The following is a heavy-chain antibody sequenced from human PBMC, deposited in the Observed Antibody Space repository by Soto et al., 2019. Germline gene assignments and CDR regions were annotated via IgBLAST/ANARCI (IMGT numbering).Heavy chain of an antibody. CDR2: IYYSGST. D-gene: IGHD3-9*01. CDR3: ARHAGSNYDILTGYYHFYCDY. V-gene: IGHV4-59*01. CDR1: GDSISSYY. J-gene: IGHJ4*02. Sequence: QVQLQESGPGLVKPSETLSLTCTVSGDSISSYYWSWIRQPPGKGLEWIGYIYYSGSTNYNPSLKSRVTISVDTSKNQFSLKLSSVTAADTAVYYCARHAGSNYDILTGYYHFYCDYWGQGTLVTVSS.